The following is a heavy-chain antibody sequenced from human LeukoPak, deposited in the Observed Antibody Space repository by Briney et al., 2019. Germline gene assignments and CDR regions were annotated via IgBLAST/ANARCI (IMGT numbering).Heavy chain of an antibody. Sequence: ASVKVSCKASGYTFTGYYMHWVRQAPGQGLEWMGWMNPNSGNTGYAQKFQGRVTITRSTSMNTAYMELSSLRSEDTAVYYCARDGDYYGSGNFDYWGQGTLVTVSS. CDR1: GYTFTGYY. CDR3: ARDGDYYGSGNFDY. V-gene: IGHV1-8*03. D-gene: IGHD3-10*01. CDR2: MNPNSGNT. J-gene: IGHJ4*02.